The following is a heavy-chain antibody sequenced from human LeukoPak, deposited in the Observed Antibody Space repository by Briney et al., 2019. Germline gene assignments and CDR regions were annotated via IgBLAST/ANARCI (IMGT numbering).Heavy chain of an antibody. D-gene: IGHD5-18*01. CDR3: ARLYSYGDLYYYYGMDV. CDR2: ISSSSSYI. J-gene: IGHJ6*02. CDR1: GFTFSSYS. V-gene: IGHV3-21*01. Sequence: GGSLRLSCAASGFTFSSYSMNWVRQAPGKGLEWVSSISSSSSYIYYADSVKGRFTISRDNAKNSLYLQMNSLRAEDTAVYYCARLYSYGDLYYYYGMDVWGQGTTVTVSS.